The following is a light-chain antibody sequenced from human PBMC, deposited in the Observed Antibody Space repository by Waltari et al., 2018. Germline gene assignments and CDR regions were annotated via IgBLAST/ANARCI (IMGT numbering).Light chain of an antibody. CDR1: QGISNW. J-gene: IGKJ4*01. V-gene: IGKV1-33*01. CDR3: QQYDNLPAT. Sequence: DIQMTQSPSSVSAFVGDRVTITCRASQGISNWLAWYQKKPGKAPKLLIYDASNLETGVPSRFSGSGSGTDFTFTISSLQPEDIATYYCQQYDNLPATFGGGTKVEIK. CDR2: DAS.